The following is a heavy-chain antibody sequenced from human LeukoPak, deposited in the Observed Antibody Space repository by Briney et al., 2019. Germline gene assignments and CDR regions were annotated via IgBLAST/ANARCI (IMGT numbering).Heavy chain of an antibody. D-gene: IGHD1/OR15-1a*01. V-gene: IGHV3-30*14. J-gene: IGHJ6*02. CDR1: GFTFSSYA. CDR2: ISYDGSNK. Sequence: SGRSLRLSCAASGFTFSSYAMHWVRQAPGKGLEWVAVISYDGSNKYYADSVKGRFTISRDNSKNTLYLQMNSLRADDTAVYYCAREAVMPVAPVKIGTSDRPLYEYYGLDVWGQGTTVTVS. CDR3: AREAVMPVAPVKIGTSDRPLYEYYGLDV.